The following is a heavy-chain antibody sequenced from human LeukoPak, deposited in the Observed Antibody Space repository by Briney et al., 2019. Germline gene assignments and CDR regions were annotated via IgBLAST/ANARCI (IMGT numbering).Heavy chain of an antibody. CDR3: ARDGSTWAYGMDV. Sequence: GGSLRLSCAASGFTFSTSWMSWFRQAPGRGLEWVASIDKDGNEKNYVDSVKGRFTISRDNSKNTLYLQMNSLRAEDTAVYYCARDGSTWAYGMDVWGQGTTVTVSS. J-gene: IGHJ6*02. CDR2: IDKDGNEK. V-gene: IGHV3-7*03. CDR1: GFTFSTSW. D-gene: IGHD3-16*01.